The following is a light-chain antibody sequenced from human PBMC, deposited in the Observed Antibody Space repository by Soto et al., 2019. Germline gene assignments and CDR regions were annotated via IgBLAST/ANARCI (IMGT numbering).Light chain of an antibody. CDR2: GAS. CDR3: QQYGSSPYT. J-gene: IGKJ1*01. V-gene: IGKV3-20*01. Sequence: EIVLTQSPGTLSLSPGERATLSCRASQSVSSSYLAWYQQKPGQAPRPLIYGASSRAIGIPDRFSGSGSGTDFTLTISRLEPEDFAVYYCQQYGSSPYTFGQGTNVDI. CDR1: QSVSSSY.